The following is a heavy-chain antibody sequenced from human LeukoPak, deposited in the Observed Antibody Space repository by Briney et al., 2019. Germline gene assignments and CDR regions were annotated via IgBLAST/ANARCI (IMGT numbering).Heavy chain of an antibody. CDR2: IKEDGSDK. CDR1: GFTFSRSW. Sequence: GGSLRLSCAASGFTFSRSWMTWVRQAPGKGLEWVANIKEDGSDKYYLDSVKGRFTVSRDNAKNSLYLQMNSLRDEDTAIYYCARGQYCSGGSCYEGWFDPWGQGTLVTVSS. CDR3: ARGQYCSGGSCYEGWFDP. D-gene: IGHD2-15*01. V-gene: IGHV3-7*01. J-gene: IGHJ5*02.